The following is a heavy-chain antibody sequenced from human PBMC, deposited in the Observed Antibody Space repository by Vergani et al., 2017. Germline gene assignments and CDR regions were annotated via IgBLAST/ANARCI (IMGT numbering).Heavy chain of an antibody. CDR1: GYTFSNYY. D-gene: IGHD6-13*01. J-gene: IGHJ5*02. CDR2: INPSGGHT. V-gene: IGHV1-46*01. Sequence: QVQVVQSGAEVKKSGASVKVSCKTSGYTFSNYYMHWVRQAPGQGLEWMGIINPSGGHTNYAQKLQGRVTMTTDTSTSTAYMELRSLRSDDTAVYYCARDPRKGEQQLVGPNWFDPWGQGTLVTVSS. CDR3: ARDPRKGEQQLVGPNWFDP.